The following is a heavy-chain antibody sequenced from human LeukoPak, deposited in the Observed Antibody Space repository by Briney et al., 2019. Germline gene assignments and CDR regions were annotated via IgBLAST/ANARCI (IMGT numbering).Heavy chain of an antibody. Sequence: ASVKVSCKASGYTFTSYGISWVRQAPGQGLEWMGWISAYNGNTNYAQKLQGRVTMTTDTSTCTAYMELRSLRSDDTAVYYCARDMKRSSGYYPRRCYYWGQGTLVTVSS. CDR3: ARDMKRSSGYYPRRCYY. D-gene: IGHD3-22*01. CDR1: GYTFTSYG. V-gene: IGHV1-18*01. CDR2: ISAYNGNT. J-gene: IGHJ4*02.